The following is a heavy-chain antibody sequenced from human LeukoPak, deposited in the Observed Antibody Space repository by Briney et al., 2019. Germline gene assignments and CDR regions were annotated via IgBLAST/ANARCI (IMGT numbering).Heavy chain of an antibody. CDR2: LSGRGGNS. CDR3: ARTAWNYFGSGNYYAPDY. D-gene: IGHD3-10*01. Sequence: GGSLRLSCAASGFTFSIYVMSWVRQAPGKGLEWVSTLSGRGGNSYYADSVKGRFTISRDTSRNTLYLQMNSLRVDDTAIYYCARTAWNYFGSGNYYAPDYWGQGTLVTVSS. J-gene: IGHJ4*02. CDR1: GFTFSIYV. V-gene: IGHV3-23*01.